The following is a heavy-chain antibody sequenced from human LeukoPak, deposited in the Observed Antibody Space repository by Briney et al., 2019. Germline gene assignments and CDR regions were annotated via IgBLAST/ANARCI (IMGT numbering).Heavy chain of an antibody. CDR3: ARDKDDSRVFDY. D-gene: IGHD6-13*01. CDR2: MNPNSGNT. V-gene: IGHV1-8*01. Sequence: ASVKVSCKASGYTFTSYDINWVRQATGQGLEWMGWMNPNSGNTGYAQKFQGRVTMTRNTSISTAYMELSSLRSEDTAVYYCARDKDDSRVFDYWGQGTLVTVSS. CDR1: GYTFTSYD. J-gene: IGHJ4*02.